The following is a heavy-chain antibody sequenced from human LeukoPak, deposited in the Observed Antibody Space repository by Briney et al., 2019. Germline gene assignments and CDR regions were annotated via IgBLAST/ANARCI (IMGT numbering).Heavy chain of an antibody. J-gene: IGHJ6*02. CDR3: ARNLGYCSSTSCYYYYYYGMDV. V-gene: IGHV1-2*02. D-gene: IGHD2-2*01. CDR2: INPNSGGT. Sequence: ASVKVSCKASGYTFTSYDINWVRQATGQGLEWMGWINPNSGGTNYAQKFQGRVTMTRDTSISTAYMELSRLRSDDTAVYYCARNLGYCSSTSCYYYYYYGMDVWGQGTTVTVSS. CDR1: GYTFTSYD.